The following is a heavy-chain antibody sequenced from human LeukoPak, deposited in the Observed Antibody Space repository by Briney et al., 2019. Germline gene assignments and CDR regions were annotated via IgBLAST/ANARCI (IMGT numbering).Heavy chain of an antibody. CDR1: GFTVSSNY. CDR2: IYSGGST. D-gene: IGHD1-26*01. J-gene: IGHJ6*02. CDR3: AREWLSGSYIWEGSYYYGMDV. Sequence: GGSLRLSCAASGFTVSSNYMSWVRQAPGKGLEWVSVIYSGGSTYYADSVKGRFTISRDNSKNTLYLQVNSLRAEDTAVYYCAREWLSGSYIWEGSYYYGMDVWGQGTTVTVSS. V-gene: IGHV3-53*01.